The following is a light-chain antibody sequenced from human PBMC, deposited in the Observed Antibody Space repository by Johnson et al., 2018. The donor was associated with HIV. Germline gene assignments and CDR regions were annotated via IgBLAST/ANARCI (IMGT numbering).Light chain of an antibody. J-gene: IGLJ1*01. V-gene: IGLV1-51*01. Sequence: QSVLTQPPSVSAAPGQKVTISCSGSSYNIGNNYVSWYQQLPGTAPKLLIYAKNKRPSGVPDRFSASKSGTSGTLGITGLQTGDEADYYCGTWDSSLSAYVFGTGTKVPVL. CDR2: AKN. CDR3: GTWDSSLSAYV. CDR1: SYNIGNNY.